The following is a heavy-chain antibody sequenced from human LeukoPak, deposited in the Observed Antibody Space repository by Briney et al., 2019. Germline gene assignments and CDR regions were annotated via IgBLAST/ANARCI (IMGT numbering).Heavy chain of an antibody. CDR2: ISASNGNT. V-gene: IGHV1-18*04. J-gene: IGHJ4*02. CDR1: GYTFAGYY. D-gene: IGHD1-7*01. Sequence: GASVKVSCKASGYTFAGYYMHWVRQAPGQGLQWLGWISASNGNTNNAQKFRDRVTMTTDTSTGTAYLDVRSLTSDDTAVYYCARDHSNWNYAPDFWGQGTLVIVSS. CDR3: ARDHSNWNYAPDF.